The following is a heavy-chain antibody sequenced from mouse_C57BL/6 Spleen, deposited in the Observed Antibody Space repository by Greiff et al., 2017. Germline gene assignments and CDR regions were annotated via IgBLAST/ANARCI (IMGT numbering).Heavy chain of an antibody. CDR1: GYTFTSYW. V-gene: IGHV1-50*01. CDR3: AGRSNYGYWYFDV. D-gene: IGHD2-5*01. CDR2: IDPSDSYT. J-gene: IGHJ1*03. Sequence: QVQLQQPGAELVKPGASVKLSCKASGYTFTSYWMQWVKQRPGQGLEWIGEIDPSDSYTNYNQKFKGKATLTVDTSSSTAYMQLSSLTSEDSAVYYCAGRSNYGYWYFDVWGTGTTVTVSS.